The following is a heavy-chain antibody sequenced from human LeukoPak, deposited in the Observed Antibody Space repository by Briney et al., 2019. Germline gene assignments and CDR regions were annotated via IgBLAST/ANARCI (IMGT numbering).Heavy chain of an antibody. J-gene: IGHJ4*02. CDR3: ARGVPYYYDSSGYYPIDY. D-gene: IGHD3-22*01. CDR2: INHSGST. CDR1: GGSFSGCY. Sequence: SETLSLTCAVYGGSFSGCYWSWIRQPPGKGLEWIGEINHSGSTNYNPSLKSRVTISVDTSKNQFSLKLSSVTAADTAVYYCARGVPYYYDSSGYYPIDYWGQGTLVTVSS. V-gene: IGHV4-34*01.